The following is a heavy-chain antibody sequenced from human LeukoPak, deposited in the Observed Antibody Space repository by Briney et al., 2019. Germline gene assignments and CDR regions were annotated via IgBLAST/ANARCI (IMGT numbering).Heavy chain of an antibody. J-gene: IGHJ6*02. V-gene: IGHV4-59*12. CDR3: ARVACGGSCYYYYGMDV. D-gene: IGHD2-15*01. Sequence: SETLSLTCTVSGGSISSYYWSWIRQPPGKGLEWIGYIYYSGSTNYNPSLKSRVTISVDKSKNQFSLKLSSVTAADTAVYYCARVACGGSCYYYYGMDVWGQGTTVTVSS. CDR2: IYYSGST. CDR1: GGSISSYY.